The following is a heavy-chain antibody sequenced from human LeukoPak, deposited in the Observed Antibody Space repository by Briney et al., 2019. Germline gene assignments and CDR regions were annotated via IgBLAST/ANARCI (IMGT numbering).Heavy chain of an antibody. CDR3: ARAGLGGGYGDYYFDY. V-gene: IGHV1-2*02. CDR2: INPNSGGT. J-gene: IGHJ4*02. D-gene: IGHD4-17*01. CDR1: GYTFTGYY. Sequence: GASVKVSCKASGYTFTGYYMHWVRQAPGQGLEWMGWINPNSGGTNYAQKFQGRVTMTRDTSISTAYMELSRLRSDDTAVYYCARAGLGGGYGDYYFDYWGQGTLVTVSS.